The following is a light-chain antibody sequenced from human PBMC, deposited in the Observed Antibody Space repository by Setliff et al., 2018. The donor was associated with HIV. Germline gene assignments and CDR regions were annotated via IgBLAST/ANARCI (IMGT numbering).Light chain of an antibody. CDR2: EGT. J-gene: IGLJ1*01. Sequence: QSALAQPASVSGSPGQSITISCTGTSSDVGGYSYVSWYQQHPGKAPKLIIYEGTKRPSGVSNRFSGSKSGNTASLTISGLQAEDEADYYCCSYAGTNILYVFGTGTKVTVL. V-gene: IGLV2-23*01. CDR1: SSDVGGYSY. CDR3: CSYAGTNILYV.